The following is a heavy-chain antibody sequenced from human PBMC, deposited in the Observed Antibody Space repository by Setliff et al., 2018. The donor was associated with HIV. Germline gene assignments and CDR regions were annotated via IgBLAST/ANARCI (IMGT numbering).Heavy chain of an antibody. J-gene: IGHJ1*01. CDR1: GYTFTANT. V-gene: IGHV1-18*04. CDR3: DSSGQEYFQH. Sequence: GASVKVSCKASGYTFTANTIHWVRQAPGQGLEWMGWINIRNGNTNYAQKFQGRVTMTTDTSTSTAYMGLRSLRSDDTAVYYYDSSGQEYFQHWGHGTLVTVSS. CDR2: INIRNGNT. D-gene: IGHD3-22*01.